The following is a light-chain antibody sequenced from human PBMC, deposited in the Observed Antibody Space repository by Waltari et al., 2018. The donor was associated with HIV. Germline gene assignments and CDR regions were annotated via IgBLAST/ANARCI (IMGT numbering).Light chain of an antibody. J-gene: IGKJ1*01. CDR2: KAS. V-gene: IGKV1-5*03. Sequence: IQMTQSPSTLSASVGDRVTITCRASQHITNHLAWYQQKSGKAPKLLIYKASSLERGVPSRFSGSGTGTEFSLTINSLQPADLAVYFCQQFQTFRTFGQGTKVE. CDR3: QQFQTFRT. CDR1: QHITNH.